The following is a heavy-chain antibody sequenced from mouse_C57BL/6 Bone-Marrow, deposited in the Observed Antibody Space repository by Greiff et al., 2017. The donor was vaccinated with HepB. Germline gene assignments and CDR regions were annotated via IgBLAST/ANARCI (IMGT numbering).Heavy chain of an antibody. CDR1: GFSFNTYA. J-gene: IGHJ3*01. D-gene: IGHD1-1*01. V-gene: IGHV10-1*01. Sequence: DVKLVESGGGLVQPKGSLKLSCAASGFSFNTYAMNWVRQAPGKGLEWVARIRSKSNNYATYYADSVKDRFTISRDDSESMLYLQMNNLKTEDTAMYYCVRDYYGTPWFAYWGQGTLVTVSA. CDR2: IRSKSNNYAT. CDR3: VRDYYGTPWFAY.